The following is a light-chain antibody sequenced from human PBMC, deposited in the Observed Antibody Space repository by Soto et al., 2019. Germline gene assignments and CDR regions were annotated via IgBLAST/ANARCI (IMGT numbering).Light chain of an antibody. J-gene: IGLJ1*01. CDR3: SSYAGSSTFYV. Sequence: QSVLTQPASVSGSPGQSITISCTGTNSDVASYNLVSWYQQLPGKAPKLMIYEGSKRPSGVSNRFSGSKSGNTASLTISGLQAEDEADYYCSSYAGSSTFYVFGPGTKVTVL. CDR2: EGS. V-gene: IGLV2-23*01. CDR1: NSDVASYNL.